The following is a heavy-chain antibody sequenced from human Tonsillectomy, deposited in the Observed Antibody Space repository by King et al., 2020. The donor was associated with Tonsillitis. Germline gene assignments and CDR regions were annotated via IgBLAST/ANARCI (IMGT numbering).Heavy chain of an antibody. J-gene: IGHJ4*02. CDR2: ISSSSSTK. V-gene: IGHV3-48*02. D-gene: IGHD4-17*01. CDR1: GFTFSTYS. CDR3: APEYGDFPDY. Sequence: VQLVESGGALVQPGGSLRLSCAASGFTFSTYSMNWVRQAPGKGLEWVSYISSSSSTKYYADSVKGRFTISRDNAKNSLYLQMNSLRDQDTAVYYCAPEYGDFPDYWGQGTLVTVSS.